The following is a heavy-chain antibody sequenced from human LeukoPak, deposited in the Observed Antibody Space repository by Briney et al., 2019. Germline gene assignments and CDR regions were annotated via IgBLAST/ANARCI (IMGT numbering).Heavy chain of an antibody. V-gene: IGHV3-7*01. CDR2: INQDGSDK. J-gene: IGHJ4*02. CDR3: VGGDY. CDR1: GFTFSNAW. Sequence: HPGGSLRLSCAASGFTFSNAWMRWVRQAPGKGLECVANINQDGSDKYYVDSVKGRFTISRDNTKNSLYLQMNSLRAENTAVYYCVGGDYWGQGTLVTVSS.